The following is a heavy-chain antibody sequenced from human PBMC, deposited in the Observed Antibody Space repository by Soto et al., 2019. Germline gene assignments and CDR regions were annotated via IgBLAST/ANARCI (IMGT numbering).Heavy chain of an antibody. CDR2: IYYSGST. CDR1: GGSISSYY. CDR3: ARARFGESYDY. V-gene: IGHV4-59*01. Sequence: SETLSLTCTVSGGSISSYYWSWIRQPPGKGLEWIGYIYYSGSTNYNPSLKSRVTISVDTSKNQFSLKLSSVTAADTAVYYCARARFGESYDYWGQGTLVTVSS. D-gene: IGHD3-10*01. J-gene: IGHJ4*02.